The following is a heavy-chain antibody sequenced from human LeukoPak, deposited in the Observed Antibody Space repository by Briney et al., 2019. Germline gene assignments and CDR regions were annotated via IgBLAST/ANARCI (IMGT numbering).Heavy chain of an antibody. D-gene: IGHD3-10*01. CDR1: GFTFSSYE. J-gene: IGHJ4*02. CDR2: ISSSGSTI. Sequence: GGSLRLSCAASGFTFSSYEMNWVRQAPGKGLEWVSYISSSGSTIYYADSVKGRFTISRDNAKNSLYLQINSLRAEDTAVYYCARDRMVRGAPAPYFDYWGQGTLVTVSS. V-gene: IGHV3-48*03. CDR3: ARDRMVRGAPAPYFDY.